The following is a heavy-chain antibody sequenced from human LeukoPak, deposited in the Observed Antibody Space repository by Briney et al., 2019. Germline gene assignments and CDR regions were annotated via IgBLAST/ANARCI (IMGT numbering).Heavy chain of an antibody. V-gene: IGHV4-4*07. Sequence: SETLSLTCTVSGGSIGSYSWNWIRQPAGKGLEWIGRIYTSGSTNYNPSLKSRVNISVDTSKKQFSLKLSSVNAADTAVYYCARGVVVTASDAFDIWGQGTMVTVSS. CDR3: ARGVVVTASDAFDI. D-gene: IGHD2-21*02. CDR1: GGSIGSYS. CDR2: IYTSGST. J-gene: IGHJ3*02.